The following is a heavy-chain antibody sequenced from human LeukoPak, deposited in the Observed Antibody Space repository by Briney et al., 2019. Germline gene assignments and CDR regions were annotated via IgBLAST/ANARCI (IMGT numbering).Heavy chain of an antibody. Sequence: SETLSLTCAVYGGSFSGYYWSWIRQPPGKGLEWIGEINHSRSTNYNPSLKSRVTISVDTSKNQFSLKLSSVTAADTAVYYCARVRPAGSRPRYYYYYGMDVWGQGTTVTVSS. D-gene: IGHD6-19*01. V-gene: IGHV4-34*01. CDR3: ARVRPAGSRPRYYYYYGMDV. J-gene: IGHJ6*02. CDR1: GGSFSGYY. CDR2: INHSRST.